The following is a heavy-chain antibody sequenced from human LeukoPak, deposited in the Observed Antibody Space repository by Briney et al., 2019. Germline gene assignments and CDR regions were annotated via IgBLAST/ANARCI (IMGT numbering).Heavy chain of an antibody. J-gene: IGHJ3*02. CDR1: GFTLSSYW. Sequence: GGSLRLSCSASGFTLSSYWMHWVRQAPGKGLVWVSRINTDGSSTNYADSVKGRFTVSRDNAKNTLYLQMNSLRAEDTAVYYCARVIGWDEPFDIWGQGTMVTVSS. V-gene: IGHV3-74*01. CDR3: ARVIGWDEPFDI. CDR2: INTDGSST. D-gene: IGHD1-26*01.